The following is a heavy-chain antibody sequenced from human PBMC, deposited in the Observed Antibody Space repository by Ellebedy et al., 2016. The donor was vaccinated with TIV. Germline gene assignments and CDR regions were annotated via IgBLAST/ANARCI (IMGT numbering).Heavy chain of an antibody. J-gene: IGHJ5*02. CDR2: NYYSGDT. CDR1: GASITRADSY. Sequence: LRLSCTVSGASITRADSYWTLLRQHPTKGLEWIGYNYYSGDTYFSTSLKSRATISVDTSKNQFPLRLTSVPAADSAVYYFANRTEWKVGFDPWGQGTLVTVSS. V-gene: IGHV4-31*03. D-gene: IGHD3-3*01. CDR3: ANRTEWKVGFDP.